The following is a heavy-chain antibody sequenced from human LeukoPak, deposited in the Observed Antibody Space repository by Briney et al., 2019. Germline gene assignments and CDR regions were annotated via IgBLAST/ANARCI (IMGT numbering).Heavy chain of an antibody. V-gene: IGHV3-30-3*01. CDR3: AKDRVGGWFFDY. J-gene: IGHJ4*02. CDR2: ISYDGSNK. D-gene: IGHD6-19*01. CDR1: GFTFSSYA. Sequence: GGSLRLSCAASGFTFSSYAMHWVRQAPGKGLEWVAVISYDGSNKYYADSVKGRFTISRDNSKNTLYLQMNSLRAEDTAVYYCAKDRVGGWFFDYWGQGTLVTVSS.